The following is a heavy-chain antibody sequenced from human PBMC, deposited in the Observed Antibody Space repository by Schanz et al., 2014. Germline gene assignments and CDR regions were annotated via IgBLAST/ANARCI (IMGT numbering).Heavy chain of an antibody. Sequence: QVQLEQSGAEVKKPGASVKVSCKASGYTFISYGIKWVRQAPGQGLEWMGWISAYNGHTDYAQKLQSRVTLTTDTSTSTAFMELRNRRTDDEAVYYCARAKRDGDMHVWGQGTTVTVSS. CDR2: ISAYNGHT. J-gene: IGHJ6*02. V-gene: IGHV1-18*01. CDR3: ARAKRDGDMHV. D-gene: IGHD3-10*01. CDR1: GYTFISYG.